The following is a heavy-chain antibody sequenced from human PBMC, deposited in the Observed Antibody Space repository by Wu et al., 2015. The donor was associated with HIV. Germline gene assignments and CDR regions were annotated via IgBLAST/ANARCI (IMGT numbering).Heavy chain of an antibody. CDR2: IIPIFGTA. J-gene: IGHJ3*02. Sequence: QVQLVQSGAEVKKPGSSVKVSCKASGGTFSSYAISWVRQAPGQGLEWMGGIIPIFGTANYAQKFQGRVTITTDESTSTAYMELSSLRSEDTAVYYCARDPYYYDSSGYYYSDAFDIWGQGTMVTVSS. D-gene: IGHD3-22*01. CDR3: ARDPYYYDSSGYYYSDAFDI. CDR1: GGTFSSYA. V-gene: IGHV1-69*05.